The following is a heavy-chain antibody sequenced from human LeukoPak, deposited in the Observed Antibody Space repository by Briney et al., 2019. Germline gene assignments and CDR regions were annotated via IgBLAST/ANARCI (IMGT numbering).Heavy chain of an antibody. V-gene: IGHV3-11*04. D-gene: IGHD1-26*01. CDR2: ISSSGSTI. Sequence: GGSLRLSCAASGFTFSDYYMSWIRQAPGKGLEWVSCISSSGSTIYYADSVKGRFTISRDNAKNSLYLQMNSLRAEDTAVYYCARDHGGSYYHNWFDPWGQGTLVTVSS. CDR1: GFTFSDYY. CDR3: ARDHGGSYYHNWFDP. J-gene: IGHJ5*02.